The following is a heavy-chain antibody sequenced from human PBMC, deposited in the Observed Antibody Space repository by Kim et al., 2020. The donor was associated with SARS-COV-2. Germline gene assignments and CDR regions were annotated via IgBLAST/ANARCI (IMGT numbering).Heavy chain of an antibody. CDR3: ARSLGGSYGWNY. J-gene: IGHJ4*02. V-gene: IGHV3-53*04. Sequence: YYAHPLKGLYTISIHNSKNTLYLQMNSLRAEDTAVYYCARSLGGSYGWNYWGQGTLVTVSS. D-gene: IGHD5-18*01.